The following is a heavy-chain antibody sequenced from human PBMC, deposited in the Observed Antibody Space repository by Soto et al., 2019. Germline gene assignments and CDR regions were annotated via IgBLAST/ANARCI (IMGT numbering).Heavy chain of an antibody. Sequence: SGGSLXLSCAASGFTFSNAWINWVRQTPGKGLEWVGRVKSKTDGGTTDFAAPVKGRFAISRDDSKNMVYLEMNSLKTEDTAIYYCTTDSYITSIIVRFDYWGHGTLVTVSS. CDR1: GFTFSNAW. D-gene: IGHD3-22*01. CDR3: TTDSYITSIIVRFDY. J-gene: IGHJ4*01. CDR2: VKSKTDGGTT. V-gene: IGHV3-15*07.